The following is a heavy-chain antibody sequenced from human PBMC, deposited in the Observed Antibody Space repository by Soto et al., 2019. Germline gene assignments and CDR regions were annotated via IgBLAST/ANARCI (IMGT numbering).Heavy chain of an antibody. J-gene: IGHJ5*02. Sequence: EVQLVESGGGLVQPGGSLKLSCAASGFTFSGSAMHWVRQASGKRLEWVGRIRSKANSYATAYAASVKGRFTISRDDSKNTAYLQMNSLKTEDTAVYYCTRLMYNWNDKIIWFDPWGQGTLVTVSS. CDR3: TRLMYNWNDKIIWFDP. D-gene: IGHD1-1*01. CDR1: GFTFSGSA. CDR2: IRSKANSYAT. V-gene: IGHV3-73*01.